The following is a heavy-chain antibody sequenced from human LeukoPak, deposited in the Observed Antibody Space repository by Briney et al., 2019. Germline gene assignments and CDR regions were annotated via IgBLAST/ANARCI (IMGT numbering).Heavy chain of an antibody. CDR3: ARDPGYSSSWYWFDP. CDR1: RDSVSSNSAA. D-gene: IGHD6-13*01. CDR2: PYYRSKWHN. J-gene: IGHJ5*02. Sequence: SQTLSLTCALSRDSVSSNSAAWNCTRQSPSRGLEWLGRPYYRSKWHNDYAVSVKSRVTINPDTSKNQFSLQLNSVTPEDTAVYYCARDPGYSSSWYWFDPWGQGTLVTVSS. V-gene: IGHV6-1*01.